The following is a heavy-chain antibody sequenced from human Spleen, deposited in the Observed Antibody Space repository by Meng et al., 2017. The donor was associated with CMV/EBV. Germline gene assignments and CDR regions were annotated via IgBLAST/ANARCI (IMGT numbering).Heavy chain of an antibody. V-gene: IGHV1-2*02. D-gene: IGHD3-9*01. Sequence: FIGSAMHWVRQAPGQGLEWMGWINPNSGGTNYAQKFQGRVTMTRDTSISTAYMELSRLRSDDTAVYYCARDNRYYDILTGIRGWFDPWGQGTLVTVSS. CDR3: ARDNRYYDILTGIRGWFDP. CDR2: INPNSGGT. CDR1: FIGSA. J-gene: IGHJ5*02.